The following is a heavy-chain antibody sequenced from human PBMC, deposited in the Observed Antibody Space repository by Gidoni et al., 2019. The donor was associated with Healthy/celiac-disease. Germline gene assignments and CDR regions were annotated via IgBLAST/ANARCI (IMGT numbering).Heavy chain of an antibody. D-gene: IGHD6-19*01. Sequence: VQLVQSGAEVTTPGASVKVSCKASGYPFPSYDINWVRQATGKGLEWMGWMNPNSGNTGYAQKFQGRVTMTRNTSISTAYMELSSLRSEDTAVYYCARGQPRSIAVSAYWGQGTLVTVSS. J-gene: IGHJ4*02. CDR1: GYPFPSYD. V-gene: IGHV1-8*01. CDR2: MNPNSGNT. CDR3: ARGQPRSIAVSAY.